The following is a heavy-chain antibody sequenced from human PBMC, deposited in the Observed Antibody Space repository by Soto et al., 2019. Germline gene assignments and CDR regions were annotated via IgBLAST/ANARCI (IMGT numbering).Heavy chain of an antibody. J-gene: IGHJ1*01. V-gene: IGHV1-69*01. CDR3: ARRRSTSAIDAEYFYL. CDR1: GGTFNIYA. D-gene: IGHD2-2*01. CDR2: IVPILDTA. Sequence: QEQLVQSGAEVKKPGSSVQVSCKASGGTFNIYAITWVRQAPGQGLEWMGGIVPILDTANSAPKFQGRVTITADESTSTAYMELSSLRSEDTAVYYCARRRSTSAIDAEYFYLWGQGTPVTVSS.